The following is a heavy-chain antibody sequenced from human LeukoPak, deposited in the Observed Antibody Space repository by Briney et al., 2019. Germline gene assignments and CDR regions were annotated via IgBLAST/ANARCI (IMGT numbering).Heavy chain of an antibody. V-gene: IGHV3-53*01. D-gene: IGHD6-13*01. Sequence: PGGSLRLSCAASGFTVSSNYMSWVRQVPGKGLEGVSVIYSDGTTYYADSLKGRFTISRDNSKNTLYLQMNSLRVEDTAVYFCAKEGGIAAASDYWGQGTLVTVSS. CDR2: IYSDGTT. J-gene: IGHJ4*02. CDR1: GFTVSSNY. CDR3: AKEGGIAAASDY.